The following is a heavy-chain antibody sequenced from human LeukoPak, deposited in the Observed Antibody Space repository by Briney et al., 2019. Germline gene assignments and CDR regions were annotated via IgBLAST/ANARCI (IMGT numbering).Heavy chain of an antibody. D-gene: IGHD3-10*01. CDR3: AKDGGLITLVRGVDARYFDS. J-gene: IGHJ4*02. Sequence: GGSLRLSCAASGFTVSSNYMSWVRQAPGKGLEWVSVIYSGGSTYYADSVKGRFTISRDNSKNTLYLQMNSLRAEDTAVYYCAKDGGLITLVRGVDARYFDSWGQGTLVTVSS. CDR1: GFTVSSNY. V-gene: IGHV3-53*01. CDR2: IYSGGST.